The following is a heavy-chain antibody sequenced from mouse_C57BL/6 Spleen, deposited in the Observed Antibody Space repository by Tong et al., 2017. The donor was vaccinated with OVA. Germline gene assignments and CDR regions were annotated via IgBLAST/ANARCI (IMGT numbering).Heavy chain of an antibody. J-gene: IGHJ4*01. V-gene: IGHV5-4*01. CDR2: ISDGGSYT. CDR1: GFTFSSYA. Sequence: EVQLQESGGGLVQPKGSLKLSCAASGFTFSSYAMSWVRQTPEKRLEWVATISDGGSYTYYPDNVKGRFTISRDNAKNNLYLQMSHLKSEDTAMYYCATPLYGGAMDYWGQGTSVTVSS. D-gene: IGHD1-1*01. CDR3: ATPLYGGAMDY.